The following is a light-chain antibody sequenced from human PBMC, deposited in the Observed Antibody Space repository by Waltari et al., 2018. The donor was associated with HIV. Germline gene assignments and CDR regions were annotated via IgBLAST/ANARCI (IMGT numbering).Light chain of an antibody. J-gene: IGLJ3*02. CDR3: TSSMPGGALL. CDR1: TADILNPHS. V-gene: IGLV2-14*01. CDR2: DAD. Sequence: QSALTQPASVSGSPGQTITISCSTSTADILNPHSISWFRHPPHEPHHLTLLDADIRSAGSPFRFSGSKKDTTASLTISGLQCEDEGDYYGTSSMPGGALLFGGGTKVTVL.